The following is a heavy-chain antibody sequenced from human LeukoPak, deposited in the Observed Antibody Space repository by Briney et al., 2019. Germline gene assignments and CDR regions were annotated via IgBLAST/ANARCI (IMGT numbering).Heavy chain of an antibody. CDR2: IIPFLGIA. V-gene: IGHV1-69*02. CDR3: ARGTSSSSGDWFDP. CDR1: GGTFSSYT. J-gene: IGHJ5*02. D-gene: IGHD6-6*01. Sequence: SVKVSCKASGGTFSSYTISWVRQAPGQGLELMGRIIPFLGIANYSQKFQGRVTITADKSTSTAYMELSSLRSEDTAVYYCARGTSSSSGDWFDPWGQGTLVTVSS.